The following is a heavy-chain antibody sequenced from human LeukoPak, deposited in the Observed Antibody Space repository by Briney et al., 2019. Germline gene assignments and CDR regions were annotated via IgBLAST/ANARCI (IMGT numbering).Heavy chain of an antibody. J-gene: IGHJ4*02. CDR1: GLTISKHW. CDR2: VKSVAAGETT. V-gene: IGHV3-15*01. Sequence: GGSLRLSCAGPGLTISKHWMSWVRQAPGKGLEWVARVKSVAAGETTDYAAPVKGRFSISRDDSKTTMYLQMNSLKTEDTAVYYCTLIQGWGSGSYYRDFWGQGTLVTVSS. D-gene: IGHD3-10*01. CDR3: TLIQGWGSGSYYRDF.